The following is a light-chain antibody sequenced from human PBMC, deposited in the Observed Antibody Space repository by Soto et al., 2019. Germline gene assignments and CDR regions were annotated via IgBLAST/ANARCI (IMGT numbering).Light chain of an antibody. V-gene: IGLV2-23*02. J-gene: IGLJ7*01. CDR1: SSDVGSHNL. CDR2: EVS. Sequence: QSAPTQPASGSRSPGQSITISCTGTSSDVGSHNLVSWYQQHPGQAPKLMIYEVSKRPLGVSARFSASKSGNTASLTISGLQAEDEADYYCCSYGGSRAVFGGGTQLTFL. CDR3: CSYGGSRAV.